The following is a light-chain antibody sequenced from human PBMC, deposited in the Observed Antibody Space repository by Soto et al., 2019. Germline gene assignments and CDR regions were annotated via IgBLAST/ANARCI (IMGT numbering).Light chain of an antibody. CDR3: SSYTSSSTLV. V-gene: IGLV2-14*01. CDR1: NSDVGGYNF. J-gene: IGLJ1*01. CDR2: DVT. Sequence: QSALTQPAFVSGSPGQSITICCTGTNSDVGGYNFVSWYQQHPGKVPKLMIYDVTNRPSGVSNRFSGSKSGNTASLTISGLQAEDEADYYCSSYTSSSTLVFGTGTKLTVL.